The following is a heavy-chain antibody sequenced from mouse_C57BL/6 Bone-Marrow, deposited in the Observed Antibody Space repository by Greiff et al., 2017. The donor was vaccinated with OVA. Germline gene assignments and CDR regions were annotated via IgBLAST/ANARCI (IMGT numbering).Heavy chain of an antibody. CDR1: GYAFTNYL. V-gene: IGHV1-54*01. J-gene: IGHJ2*01. Sequence: LVESGAELVRPGTSVKVSCKASGYAFTNYLIEWVKQRPGQGLEWIGVINPGSGGTNYNEKFKGKATLTADKSSSTAYMQLSSLTSEDSAVYFCARGLRVDYWGQGTTLTVSS. CDR2: INPGSGGT. CDR3: ARGLRVDY. D-gene: IGHD2-4*01.